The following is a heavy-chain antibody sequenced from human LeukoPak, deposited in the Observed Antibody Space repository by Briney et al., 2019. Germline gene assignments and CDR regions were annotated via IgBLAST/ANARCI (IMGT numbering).Heavy chain of an antibody. CDR3: ASTYSGSSSYYH. J-gene: IGHJ5*02. V-gene: IGHV4-59*01. CDR1: GGSISSYY. Sequence: SETLSLTCTVSGGSISSYYWSWIRQPPGKGLEWIGYIYYSGSTNYNPSLKSRATISLDTSKNQFSLKLSSVTAADTAVYYCASTYSGSSSYYHWGQGTLVTVSS. D-gene: IGHD1-26*01. CDR2: IYYSGST.